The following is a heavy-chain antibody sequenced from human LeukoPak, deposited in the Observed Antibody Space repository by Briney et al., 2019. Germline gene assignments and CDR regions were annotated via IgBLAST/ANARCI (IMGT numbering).Heavy chain of an antibody. J-gene: IGHJ4*02. Sequence: SVKVSCKASGGTFSSYAISWVRQAPGQGLEWMGGIIPIFGTANYAQKFQGRVTITADESTSTAYMELSSLRSEDTAVYYCARVYGVDSSGLPLYYFDYWGQGTLVTVSS. CDR2: IIPIFGTA. CDR3: ARVYGVDSSGLPLYYFDY. CDR1: GGTFSSYA. D-gene: IGHD3-22*01. V-gene: IGHV1-69*13.